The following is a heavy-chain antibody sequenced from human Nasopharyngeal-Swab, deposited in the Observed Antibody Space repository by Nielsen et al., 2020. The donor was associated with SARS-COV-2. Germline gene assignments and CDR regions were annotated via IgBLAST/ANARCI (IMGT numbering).Heavy chain of an antibody. CDR1: GFTFGDYA. CDR2: IRSKAYGGTT. D-gene: IGHD3-22*01. V-gene: IGHV3-49*03. J-gene: IGHJ4*02. Sequence: GGSLRLSCTASGFTFGDYAMSWFRQAPGKGLEWVGFIRSKAYGGTTEYAASVKGKFTISRDDSKSIAYLQMNSLKTEDTAVYYCTREQPDYYDSSGYYPIPFDSRGQGTLVTVSS. CDR3: TREQPDYYDSSGYYPIPFDS.